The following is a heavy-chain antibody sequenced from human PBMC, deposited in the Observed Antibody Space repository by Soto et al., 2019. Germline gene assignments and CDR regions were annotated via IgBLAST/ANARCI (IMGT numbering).Heavy chain of an antibody. D-gene: IGHD6-25*01. Sequence: PSETLSLTCTVSGGSISSYYWSWIRQPPGKGLEWIGYIYYSGSTNYNPSLKSRVTISVDTSKNQFSLKLSSVTAADTAVYYCAKPASGYFNWFDPWGQGTLVTVSS. CDR3: AKPASGYFNWFDP. V-gene: IGHV4-59*01. J-gene: IGHJ5*02. CDR2: IYYSGST. CDR1: GGSISSYY.